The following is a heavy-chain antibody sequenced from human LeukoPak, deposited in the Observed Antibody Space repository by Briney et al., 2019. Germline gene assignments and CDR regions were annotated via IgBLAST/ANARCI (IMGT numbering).Heavy chain of an antibody. CDR3: ASLTTADAFDI. CDR2: IYDSGST. D-gene: IGHD3-22*01. J-gene: IGHJ3*02. V-gene: IGHV4-59*01. CDR1: GGSISSYY. Sequence: SETLSLTCTVSGGSISSYYWSWIRQPPGKGLEWIGYIYDSGSTNYNPSLKSRVTISVDTSKNQFSLKLSSVTAADTAVFYCASLTTADAFDIWGQGTMVTVSS.